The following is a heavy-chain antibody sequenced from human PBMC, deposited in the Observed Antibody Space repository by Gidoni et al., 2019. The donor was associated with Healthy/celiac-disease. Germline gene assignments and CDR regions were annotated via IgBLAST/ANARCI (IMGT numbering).Heavy chain of an antibody. CDR1: GFTFSSYG. D-gene: IGHD3-3*01. CDR2: IWYDGSNK. J-gene: IGHJ4*02. Sequence: QVQLLESGGGVVQPGRSLRLSCAASGFTFSSYGMHWVRQAPGKGLEWVAVIWYDGSNKYYADAVKGRFTISRDNSKNTLYLQMNSLRAEDTAVYYCARDDFWSGYYILDYWGQGTLVTVSS. CDR3: ARDDFWSGYYILDY. V-gene: IGHV3-33*01.